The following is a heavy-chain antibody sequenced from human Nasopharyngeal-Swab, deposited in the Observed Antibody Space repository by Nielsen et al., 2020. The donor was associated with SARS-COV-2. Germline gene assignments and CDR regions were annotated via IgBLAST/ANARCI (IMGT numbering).Heavy chain of an antibody. Sequence: SLKISCAASGFTFDDYAMHWVRQAPGKGLEWVSGISWNSGSIGYADSVKGRFTISRDNAKNSLSLQMNSLRAEDTALYYCAKDTTPLYSSSSVPYYYGMDVWGQGTTVTVSS. V-gene: IGHV3-9*01. J-gene: IGHJ6*02. CDR3: AKDTTPLYSSSSVPYYYGMDV. CDR2: ISWNSGSI. CDR1: GFTFDDYA. D-gene: IGHD6-6*01.